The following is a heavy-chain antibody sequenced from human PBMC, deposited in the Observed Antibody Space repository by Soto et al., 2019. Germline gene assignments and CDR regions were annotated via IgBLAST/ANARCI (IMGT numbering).Heavy chain of an antibody. Sequence: EAQLVESGGGLVQPGGSLRLPCAAAGFTFSRYWMSWVRQAPGKGLEWVANIKQDGSEKYYVDSVKARFTISRDNAKIALYLQMNSLRAEDTAVYYCARGNDYIMDVWGKGTTVTVSS. V-gene: IGHV3-7*01. CDR1: GFTFSRYW. CDR2: IKQDGSEK. J-gene: IGHJ6*04. CDR3: ARGNDYIMDV. D-gene: IGHD3-16*01.